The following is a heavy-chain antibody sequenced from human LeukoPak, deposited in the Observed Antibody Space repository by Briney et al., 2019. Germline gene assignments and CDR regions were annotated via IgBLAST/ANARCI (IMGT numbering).Heavy chain of an antibody. D-gene: IGHD3-3*01. CDR1: GGSISSSSYY. V-gene: IGHV4-39*07. Sequence: SETLSLTCTVSGGSISSSSYYWGWIRQPPGKGLEWIGSIYYSGSTYHNPSLKSRVTISVDTSKNQFSLKLSSVTGADTAVYYCARGFWEYNFDYWGQGTLVTVSS. CDR3: ARGFWEYNFDY. J-gene: IGHJ4*02. CDR2: IYYSGST.